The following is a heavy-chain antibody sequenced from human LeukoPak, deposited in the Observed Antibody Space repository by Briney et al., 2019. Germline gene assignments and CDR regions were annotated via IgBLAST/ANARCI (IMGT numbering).Heavy chain of an antibody. Sequence: ASVKVSCKASGYTFTNYGIGWVRQAPGQGLEWMGWISGNKVNTNYAQKFQGRVTVTTDTSTSTVYMELSCLRSENTAMYSCARDLKNFSPDISGLSLFDFWGQGTLVTVSS. D-gene: IGHD3-22*01. CDR1: GYTFTNYG. J-gene: IGHJ5*01. CDR3: ARDLKNFSPDISGLSLFDF. CDR2: ISGNKVNT. V-gene: IGHV1-18*04.